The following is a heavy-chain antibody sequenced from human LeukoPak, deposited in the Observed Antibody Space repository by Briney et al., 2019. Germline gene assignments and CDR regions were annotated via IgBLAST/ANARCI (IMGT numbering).Heavy chain of an antibody. J-gene: IGHJ4*02. CDR1: GYTFTSYD. D-gene: IGHD6-13*01. CDR3: ARIAAAGNRRLNY. Sequence: GASVKVSCKAFGYTFTSYDINWVRQATGQGLEWMGWMNPNSGNTGYAQKFQGRITMTRNTSISTAYMELSSLTSEDTAVYYCARIAAAGNRRLNYWGQGTLVTVSS. CDR2: MNPNSGNT. V-gene: IGHV1-8*01.